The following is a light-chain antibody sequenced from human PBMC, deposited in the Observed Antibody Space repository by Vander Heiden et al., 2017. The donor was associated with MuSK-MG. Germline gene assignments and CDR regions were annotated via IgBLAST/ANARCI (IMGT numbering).Light chain of an antibody. J-gene: IGKJ2*01. V-gene: IGKV4-1*01. CDR3: QQNDSNPMYT. CDR1: QSVLYSSNNKNY. CDR2: WAS. Sequence: DIVMTQSPDSLAVFLGERATINCKSSQSVLYSSNNKNYLAWYQQKPGQPPKLLIYWASTRESGVPDRFSGSGYGTDFTLTISSRQAEDVAVYYCQQNDSNPMYTFGQGTKLEIK.